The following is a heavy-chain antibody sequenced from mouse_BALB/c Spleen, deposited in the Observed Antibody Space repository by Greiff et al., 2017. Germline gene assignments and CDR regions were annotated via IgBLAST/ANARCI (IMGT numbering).Heavy chain of an antibody. V-gene: IGHV5-4*02. D-gene: IGHD1-1*01. CDR3: ARTTYWYFDV. CDR1: GFTFSDYY. Sequence: DVKLVESGGGLVKPGGSLKLSCAASGFTFSDYYMYWVRQTPEKRLEWVATISDGGSYTYYPDSVKGRFTISRDNAKNTLYLQMSSLRSEDTAMYYCARTTYWYFDVWGAGTTVTVSS. CDR2: ISDGGSYT. J-gene: IGHJ1*01.